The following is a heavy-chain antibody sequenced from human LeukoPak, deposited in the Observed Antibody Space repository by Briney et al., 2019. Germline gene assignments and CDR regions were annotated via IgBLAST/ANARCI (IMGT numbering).Heavy chain of an antibody. D-gene: IGHD3-3*01. Sequence: KPGGSLRLSCAVSGSTFSSYSMNWVRQAPGKGLEWVSSISSSSSYIYYADSVKGRFTISRDNAKNSLYLQMNSLRAEDTAVYYCARADTIFGVVIDYWGQGTLVTVSS. CDR3: ARADTIFGVVIDY. J-gene: IGHJ4*02. CDR2: ISSSSSYI. CDR1: GSTFSSYS. V-gene: IGHV3-21*01.